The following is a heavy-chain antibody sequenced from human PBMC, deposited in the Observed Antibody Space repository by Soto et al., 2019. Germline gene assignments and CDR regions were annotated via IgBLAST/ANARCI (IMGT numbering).Heavy chain of an antibody. Sequence: SETLSLTCTVSGGSISSGDYYWSWIRQPPGKGLEWIGYIYYSGSTNYNPSLKSRVTILVDTSKNQFSPKLSSVTAADTAVYYCARAYGYYFDYWGQGTLVTVSS. V-gene: IGHV4-61*08. CDR2: IYYSGST. CDR1: GGSISSGDYY. D-gene: IGHD4-17*01. CDR3: ARAYGYYFDY. J-gene: IGHJ4*02.